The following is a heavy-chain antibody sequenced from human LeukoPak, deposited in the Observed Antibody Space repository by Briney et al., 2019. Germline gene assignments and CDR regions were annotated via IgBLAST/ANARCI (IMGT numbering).Heavy chain of an antibody. CDR2: INPNSGGT. V-gene: IGHV1-2*02. CDR1: GYTFTGYY. Sequence: ASVKVSCKASGYTFTGYYMHWVRQAPGQGLEWMGWINPNSGGTNYAQKFQGRVTMTRDTSISTAYMELSRLRSDDTAVYYCARVPMIKISLLGPYYMDVWGKGTTVTVSS. D-gene: IGHD3-22*01. J-gene: IGHJ6*03. CDR3: ARVPMIKISLLGPYYMDV.